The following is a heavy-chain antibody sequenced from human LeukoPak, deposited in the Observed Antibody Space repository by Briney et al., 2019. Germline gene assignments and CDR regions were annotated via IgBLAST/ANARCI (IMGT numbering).Heavy chain of an antibody. J-gene: IGHJ4*02. CDR3: AKIASSSWTPHASLGAIDY. Sequence: PGGSLRLSCAASGFTFSSYGMYWVRQAPGKGLEWVAFIRYDGSNKYYADSVKGRSTISRDNSKNTLYLQMNSLRAEDTAVYYCAKIASSSWTPHASLGAIDYWGQGTLVTVSS. CDR1: GFTFSSYG. CDR2: IRYDGSNK. D-gene: IGHD6-13*01. V-gene: IGHV3-30*02.